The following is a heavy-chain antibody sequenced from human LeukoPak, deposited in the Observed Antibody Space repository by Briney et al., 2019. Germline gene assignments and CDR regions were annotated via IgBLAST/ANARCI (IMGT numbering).Heavy chain of an antibody. CDR3: ASSRYDSSGYYGIIAY. CDR2: IKQDGSEK. Sequence: PGGSLRLSCAASGFTSSSYWMSWVRQAPGKGLEWVANIKQDGSEKYYVDSVKGRFTISRDNAKNSLYLQMNSLRAEDTAVYYCASSRYDSSGYYGIIAYWGQGTLVTVSS. CDR1: GFTSSSYW. D-gene: IGHD3-22*01. J-gene: IGHJ4*02. V-gene: IGHV3-7*01.